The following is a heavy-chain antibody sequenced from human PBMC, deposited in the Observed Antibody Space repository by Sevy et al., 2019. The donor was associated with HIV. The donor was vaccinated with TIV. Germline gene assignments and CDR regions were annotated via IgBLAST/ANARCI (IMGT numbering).Heavy chain of an antibody. CDR2: ISSSSSHI. V-gene: IGHV3-21*01. J-gene: IGHJ6*02. CDR3: ARVAADDPDFYYYGMDV. CDR1: GFTFSSYA. Sequence: GGSLRLSCAASGFTFSSYAMNWVRQAPGKGLEWVSSISSSSSHIYAADSLKGRFTISRDNAKNSLFLQMTSLRAEDTAIYYCARVAADDPDFYYYGMDVWGQGTTVTVSS. D-gene: IGHD6-13*01.